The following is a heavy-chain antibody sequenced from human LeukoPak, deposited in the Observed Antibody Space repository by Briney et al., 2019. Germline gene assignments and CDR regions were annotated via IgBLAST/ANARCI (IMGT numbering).Heavy chain of an antibody. Sequence: SETLSLTCAVYGGSFSGYYWSWIRQPPGKGLEWIGYISYSGITNYNPSLKSRVTISVDTSKNQFSLRLRSVTAADTAVYFCAGDIAAVNIPGSRLDPWGQGTLVTVSS. CDR3: AGDIAAVNIPGSRLDP. CDR1: GGSFSGYY. V-gene: IGHV4-59*08. D-gene: IGHD5-12*01. J-gene: IGHJ5*02. CDR2: ISYSGIT.